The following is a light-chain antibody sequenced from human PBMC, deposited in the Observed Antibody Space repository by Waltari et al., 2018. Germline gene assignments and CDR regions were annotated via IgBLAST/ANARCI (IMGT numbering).Light chain of an antibody. J-gene: IGLJ1*01. Sequence: HSALTQPASVSVTPGQSITLSSTRTTSDVGNDDLVSWYQQHPGKAPNLLICEVNKRPSGVSSRFSGSKSGNTASLTISGLQAEDEADYYCCSYAGRGTYVFGSGTKVTVL. CDR1: TSDVGNDDL. CDR2: EVN. V-gene: IGLV2-23*02. CDR3: CSYAGRGTYV.